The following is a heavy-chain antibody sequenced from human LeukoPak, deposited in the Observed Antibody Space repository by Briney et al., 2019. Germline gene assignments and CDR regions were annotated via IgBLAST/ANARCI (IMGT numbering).Heavy chain of an antibody. Sequence: GGSLRLSCAASGFTLSNYGMHWVRQAPGKGLEWVAVIWYDGSNKYYADSVKGRFTISRDNSKDTLYLQMNSLRAEDTAVYYCARSPPDTAIVLDYWGQGTLVTVSS. D-gene: IGHD5-18*01. V-gene: IGHV3-33*01. CDR2: IWYDGSNK. CDR3: ARSPPDTAIVLDY. J-gene: IGHJ4*02. CDR1: GFTLSNYG.